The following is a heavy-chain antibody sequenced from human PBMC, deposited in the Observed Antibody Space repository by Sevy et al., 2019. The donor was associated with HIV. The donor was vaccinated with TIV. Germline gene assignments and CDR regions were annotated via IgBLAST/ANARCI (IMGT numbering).Heavy chain of an antibody. Sequence: EGSLRLSCAASGFTFDDNDMHWVREATGKDLEWISLISWNGANIEYADSVKGRFTVSSDNSKNSPYLQIHSLRVEDTALYYCTKEYGAYYYIEVWGKGTTVTVSS. CDR2: ISWNGANI. D-gene: IGHD2-21*01. V-gene: IGHV3-43D*04. J-gene: IGHJ6*03. CDR1: GFTFDDND. CDR3: TKEYGAYYYIEV.